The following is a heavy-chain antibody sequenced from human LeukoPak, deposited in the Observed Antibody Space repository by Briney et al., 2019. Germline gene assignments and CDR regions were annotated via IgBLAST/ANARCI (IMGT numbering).Heavy chain of an antibody. CDR2: ISYDGSNK. Sequence: GGSLRLSCAASGFTFSSYAMHWVRQAPGKGLEWVAVISYDGSNKYYADSVKGRFTISRDNSKNTLYLQMNSLRAEDTAVYYCARYSSGWRAFDIWGQGTMVTVSS. CDR1: GFTFSSYA. CDR3: ARYSSGWRAFDI. J-gene: IGHJ3*02. V-gene: IGHV3-30*04. D-gene: IGHD6-19*01.